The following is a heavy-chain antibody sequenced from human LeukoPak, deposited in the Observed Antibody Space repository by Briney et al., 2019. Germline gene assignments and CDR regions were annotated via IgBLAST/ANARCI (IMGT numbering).Heavy chain of an antibody. D-gene: IGHD2-8*01. J-gene: IGHJ5*02. V-gene: IGHV3-48*03. CDR1: GFTFSSYE. CDR3: AKPAFNGVWPFDP. Sequence: GGSLRLSCAASGFTFSSYEMNWVRQAPGKGLEWVSYISSSGSTIYYADSVKGRFTISRDNSKNTLYLQMNRLRAEDTALYYCAKPAFNGVWPFDPWGQGTLVTVSS. CDR2: ISSSGSTI.